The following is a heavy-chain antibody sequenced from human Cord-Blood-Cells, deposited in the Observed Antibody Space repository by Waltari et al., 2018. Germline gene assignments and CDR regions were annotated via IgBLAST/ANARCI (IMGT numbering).Heavy chain of an antibody. D-gene: IGHD5-12*01. CDR1: GYTFTRYD. V-gene: IGHV1-8*01. J-gene: IGHJ6*02. CDR3: ASGLLARAPVYYYYGMDV. Sequence: QVQLVQSGAEVKKPGASVKVSCKASGYTFTRYDINWVRQATGQGLEWMGWRNPNSGNTGYAQKFQGRVSMTSTTSISTAYLALSSLRSEEPAVYYCASGLLARAPVYYYYGMDVWRQETTVTVSS. CDR2: RNPNSGNT.